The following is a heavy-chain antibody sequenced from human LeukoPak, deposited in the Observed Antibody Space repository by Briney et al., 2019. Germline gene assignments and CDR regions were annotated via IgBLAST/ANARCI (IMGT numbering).Heavy chain of an antibody. D-gene: IGHD1-26*01. CDR1: GGSFSGYY. CDR2: INHSGST. V-gene: IGHV4-34*01. J-gene: IGHJ4*02. Sequence: PSETLSLTCAVYGGSFSGYYWSWIRQPPEKGLEWIGEINHSGSTNYNPSLKSRVTISVDTSKDQFSLKLSSVTAADTAVYYCAACFRYSGSHDYWGQGTLVTVSS. CDR3: AACFRYSGSHDY.